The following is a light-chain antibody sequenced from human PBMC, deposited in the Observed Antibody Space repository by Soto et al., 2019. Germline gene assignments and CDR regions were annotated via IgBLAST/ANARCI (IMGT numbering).Light chain of an antibody. J-gene: IGKJ4*01. Sequence: DIQMTQSPSSLSASVGDRVTITCRASQSISSYLIWYQHKPGEAPKLLIYRASSLYSGVPSRFSGSGSGTEFTLTINSLQPEDFATYYCQQSYSNPLTFGGGTKVEIK. V-gene: IGKV1-39*01. CDR2: RAS. CDR3: QQSYSNPLT. CDR1: QSISSY.